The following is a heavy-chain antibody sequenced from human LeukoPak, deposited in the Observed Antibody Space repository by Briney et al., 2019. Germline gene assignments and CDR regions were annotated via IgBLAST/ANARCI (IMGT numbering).Heavy chain of an antibody. CDR1: GFTFSSYA. J-gene: IGHJ4*02. Sequence: GGSLGLSCAASGFTFSSYAMSWVRQAPGKGLEWVSAISGSGGSTYYADSVKGRFTISRDNSKNTLYLQMNSLRAEDTAVYYCAKETKPRITMVRGVTYFDYWGQGTLVTVSS. V-gene: IGHV3-23*01. D-gene: IGHD3-10*01. CDR2: ISGSGGST. CDR3: AKETKPRITMVRGVTYFDY.